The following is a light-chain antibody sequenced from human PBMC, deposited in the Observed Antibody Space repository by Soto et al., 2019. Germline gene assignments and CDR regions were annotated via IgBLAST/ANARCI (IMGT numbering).Light chain of an antibody. Sequence: ETVLTQSPGTLSLSPGDRATLSCRASQRVDNKYFAWYQQIPGQTPRLLIYATSNRATGIPDRFSGSGSGTYFTLTINRLEPEDFAVYYCQQYGNARYSFGQGTRLEIK. CDR2: ATS. V-gene: IGKV3-20*01. CDR3: QQYGNARYS. CDR1: QRVDNKY. J-gene: IGKJ2*03.